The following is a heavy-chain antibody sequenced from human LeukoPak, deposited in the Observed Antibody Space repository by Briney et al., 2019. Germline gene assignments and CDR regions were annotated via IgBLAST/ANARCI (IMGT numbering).Heavy chain of an antibody. Sequence: GGSLRLSCAASGFTFSNYAMSRVRQAPGKGLEWVSAISGSGGSTYYADSVKGRFTISRDNSKNTLYLQMNSLRAEDTAVYYCAKRFEATGDYWGQGTLVTVSS. CDR3: AKRFEATGDY. CDR2: ISGSGGST. D-gene: IGHD3-10*01. J-gene: IGHJ4*02. CDR1: GFTFSNYA. V-gene: IGHV3-23*01.